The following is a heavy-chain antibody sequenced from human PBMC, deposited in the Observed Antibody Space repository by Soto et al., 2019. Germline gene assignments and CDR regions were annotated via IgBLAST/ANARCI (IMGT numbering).Heavy chain of an antibody. CDR1: GFTFSSYA. V-gene: IGHV3-30-3*01. CDR2: ISYDGGNK. CDR3: ARDIARGSSWYRY. Sequence: QVQLVESGGGVVQPGRSLRLSCAASGFTFSSYAMHWVRQAPGKGLEWMAVISYDGGNKYYADSVKGRFTISRDNSKNTLYLQMSSLRAEDTALYYCARDIARGSSWYRYWGQGTLVTVSS. D-gene: IGHD6-13*01. J-gene: IGHJ4*02.